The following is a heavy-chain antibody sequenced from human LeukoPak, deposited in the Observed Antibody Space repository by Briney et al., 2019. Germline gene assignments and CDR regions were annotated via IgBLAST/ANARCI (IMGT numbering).Heavy chain of an antibody. J-gene: IGHJ4*02. CDR3: AKEPPYSSSWLDY. V-gene: IGHV3-11*01. CDR1: GFTFSDYY. Sequence: GGSLRLSCAASGFTFSDYYMSWIRQAPGEGLEWVSYISSSGSTIYYADSVKGRFTISRDNSKNTLYLQMNSLRAEDTAVYYCAKEPPYSSSWLDYWGQGTLVTVSS. CDR2: ISSSGSTI. D-gene: IGHD6-13*01.